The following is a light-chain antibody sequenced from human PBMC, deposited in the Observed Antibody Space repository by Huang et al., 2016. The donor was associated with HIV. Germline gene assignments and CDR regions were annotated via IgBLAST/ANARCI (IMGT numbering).Light chain of an antibody. J-gene: IGKJ4*01. V-gene: IGKV3-20*01. CDR3: QQYGSSPLT. CDR1: QSVSSSY. Sequence: EIVLTQSPGTLSLSPGERATRSCRASQSVSSSYLAWYQQKPGQAPRLLIYGASSRATGIPDRFSGSGSGTDVTLTISRLEPEDVAVYYCQQYGSSPLTFGGGTKVEIK. CDR2: GAS.